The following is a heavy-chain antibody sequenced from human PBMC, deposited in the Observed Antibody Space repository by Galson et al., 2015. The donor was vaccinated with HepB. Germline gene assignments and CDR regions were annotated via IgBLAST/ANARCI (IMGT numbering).Heavy chain of an antibody. J-gene: IGHJ4*02. CDR3: ARDKGKQQLVWRVDDY. CDR1: GYTFTSYG. D-gene: IGHD6-13*01. CDR2: ISAYNGNT. V-gene: IGHV1-18*01. Sequence: SVKVSCKASGYTFTSYGISWVRQAPGQGLEWMGWISAYNGNTNYAQKLQGRVTMTTDTSTSTAYMELRSLRSDDTAVYYCARDKGKQQLVWRVDDYWGQGTLVTVSS.